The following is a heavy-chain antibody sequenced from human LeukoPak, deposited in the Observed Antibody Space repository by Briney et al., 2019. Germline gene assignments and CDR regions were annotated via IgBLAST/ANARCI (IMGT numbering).Heavy chain of an antibody. CDR2: ISSSSSTI. CDR1: GFTFSSYS. CDR3: ARSLPFYDYIWGSFGFDY. Sequence: GGSLRLSCAASGFTFSSYSMNWVRQAPGKGLEWVSYISSSSSTIYYADSVKGRFTISRDNAKNSLYLQMNSLRADDTAVYYCARSLPFYDYIWGSFGFDYWGQGALVTVSS. J-gene: IGHJ4*02. D-gene: IGHD3-16*01. V-gene: IGHV3-48*04.